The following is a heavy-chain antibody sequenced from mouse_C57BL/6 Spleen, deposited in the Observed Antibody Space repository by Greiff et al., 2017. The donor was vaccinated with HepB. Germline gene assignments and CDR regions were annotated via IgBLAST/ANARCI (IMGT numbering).Heavy chain of an antibody. CDR2: ISSGSSTL. V-gene: IGHV5-17*01. J-gene: IGHJ2*01. Sequence: EVQLVESGGGLVKPGGSLKLSCAASGFTFSDYGMHWVRQAPEKGLEWVAYISSGSSTLYYADTVKGRFTISRDNAKTTLFLQMTSLRSEDTAMYYWAREVAQGRYYWGQGTTLTVSS. CDR1: GFTFSDYG. D-gene: IGHD3-2*02. CDR3: AREVAQGRYY.